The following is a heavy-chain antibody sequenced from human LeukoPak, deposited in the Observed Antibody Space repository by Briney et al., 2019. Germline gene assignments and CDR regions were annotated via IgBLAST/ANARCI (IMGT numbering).Heavy chain of an antibody. Sequence: GGSLRLSCAASGFTFSTFWMSWVRQAPGKGREWVANIKEDGSEKYYVDSMEGRFTVSRDNAKNSLYLQMDSLRAEDTAVYYCARGGTFVSDYWGQGPLVTVSS. J-gene: IGHJ4*02. V-gene: IGHV3-7*01. CDR3: ARGGTFVSDY. CDR1: GFTFSTFW. D-gene: IGHD1-1*01. CDR2: IKEDGSEK.